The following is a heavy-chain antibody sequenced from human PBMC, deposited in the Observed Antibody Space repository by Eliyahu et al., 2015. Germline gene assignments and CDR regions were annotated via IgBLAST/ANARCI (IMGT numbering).Heavy chain of an antibody. CDR3: AKGLYSGSYYFDS. V-gene: IGHV3-30*18. CDR2: ISRDGSKT. D-gene: IGHD1-26*01. CDR1: GFSFSNYG. J-gene: IGHJ4*02. Sequence: QVQLVESGGGVVQPGKSLRLSCAASGFSFSNYGIHWVRQAPGKGLEWVGAISRDGSKTYYVDSVEGRFAISRDNSNNTLFLQLNSLRADDTAIYYCAKGLYSGSYYFDSWGQGTLVTVSS.